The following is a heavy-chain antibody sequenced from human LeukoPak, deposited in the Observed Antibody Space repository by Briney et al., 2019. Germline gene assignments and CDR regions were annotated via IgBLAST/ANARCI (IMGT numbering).Heavy chain of an antibody. J-gene: IGHJ4*02. CDR2: IYSGGST. Sequence: PGGSLRLSCAASGFTVSSNYMSWVRQPPGKGLEWVSVIYSGGSTYYADSVKGRFTISRDNSKNTLYLQMNSLRAEDTAVYYCARGDYYDSSGYYLGYFDYWGQGTLVTVSS. CDR1: GFTVSSNY. D-gene: IGHD3-22*01. V-gene: IGHV3-53*01. CDR3: ARGDYYDSSGYYLGYFDY.